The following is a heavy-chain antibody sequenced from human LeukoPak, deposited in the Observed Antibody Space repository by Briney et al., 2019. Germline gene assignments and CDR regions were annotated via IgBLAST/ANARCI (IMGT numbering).Heavy chain of an antibody. CDR3: AREGCSSTSCYEEDPDYYYYYGMDV. J-gene: IGHJ6*04. V-gene: IGHV3-30*04. Sequence: GRPLRLSCAASGFTFSSYAMHWVRQAPGKGLEWVAVVSYDGSHKNYADSVKGRFTISRDNSKNTVYLQMNSLRPEDTAVYYCAREGCSSTSCYEEDPDYYYYYGMDVWGKGTTVTVSS. D-gene: IGHD2-2*01. CDR2: VSYDGSHK. CDR1: GFTFSSYA.